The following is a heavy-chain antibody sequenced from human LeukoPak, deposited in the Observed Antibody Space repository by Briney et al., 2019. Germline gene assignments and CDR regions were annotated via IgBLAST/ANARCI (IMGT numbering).Heavy chain of an antibody. V-gene: IGHV1-2*02. CDR2: VNPNSGDT. Sequence: ASVKVSCKASGYTFTSYYMHWVRQAPGQGLEWMGCVNPNSGDTNYAQKFQGSVTMTRDTPISTVYMELSRLRSDDTAVYYCARASGSYWWFDSWGQGTLVTVSS. J-gene: IGHJ5*01. CDR3: ARASGSYWWFDS. D-gene: IGHD1-26*01. CDR1: GYTFTSYY.